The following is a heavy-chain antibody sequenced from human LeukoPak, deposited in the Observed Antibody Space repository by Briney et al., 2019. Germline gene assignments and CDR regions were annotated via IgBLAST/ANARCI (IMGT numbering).Heavy chain of an antibody. CDR3: AREGAAGPQPFDP. Sequence: ASVRVSCKASVYTFTGYYMHWVRQAPGQGLEWMGWINPNSGGTNYAQKFQGRVTMTRDTSISTAYMELSRLRSDDTAVYYCAREGAAGPQPFDPWGQGTLVTVSS. J-gene: IGHJ5*02. CDR2: INPNSGGT. V-gene: IGHV1-2*02. CDR1: VYTFTGYY. D-gene: IGHD6-13*01.